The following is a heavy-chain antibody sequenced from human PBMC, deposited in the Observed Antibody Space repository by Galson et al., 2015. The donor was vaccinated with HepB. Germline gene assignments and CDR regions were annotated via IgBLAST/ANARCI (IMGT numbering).Heavy chain of an antibody. Sequence: SLRLSCAASGFTFSSYAMHWVRQAPGKGLEWVAVISYDGSNKYYADSVKGRFTISRDNSKNTLYLQTNSLRAEDTAVYYCASHYGDYGGPFDYWGQGTLVTVSS. CDR2: ISYDGSNK. J-gene: IGHJ4*02. D-gene: IGHD4-17*01. CDR1: GFTFSSYA. CDR3: ASHYGDYGGPFDY. V-gene: IGHV3-30-3*01.